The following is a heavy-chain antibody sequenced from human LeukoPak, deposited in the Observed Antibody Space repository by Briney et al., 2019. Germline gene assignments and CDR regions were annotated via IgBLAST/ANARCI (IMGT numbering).Heavy chain of an antibody. D-gene: IGHD3-22*01. CDR3: ARSNYGHEFDSSGYYRDAFDI. Sequence: SVKVSCKDSGGTFSSYAISWVRQAPGQGLEWMGGIIPIFGTADYAQKFQGRVTITTDESTSTAYMELSSLRSEDTAVYYCARSNYGHEFDSSGYYRDAFDIWGQGTMVTVSS. J-gene: IGHJ3*02. V-gene: IGHV1-69*05. CDR2: IIPIFGTA. CDR1: GGTFSSYA.